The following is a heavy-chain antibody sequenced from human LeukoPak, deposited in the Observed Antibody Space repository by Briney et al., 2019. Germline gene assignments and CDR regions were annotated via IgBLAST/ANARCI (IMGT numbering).Heavy chain of an antibody. V-gene: IGHV3-30*03. Sequence: PGGSLRLSCAASGFTVSSDYMSWVRQAPGKGLEWVAVISFDATKEYFGKSVKGRFTISRDNAKSTLFPQMHSLRFEDTALYFCARFKVGSNTTQKNAFDIWGRGTVVTVSS. CDR3: ARFKVGSNTTQKNAFDI. CDR1: GFTVSSDY. J-gene: IGHJ3*02. D-gene: IGHD1-26*01. CDR2: ISFDATKE.